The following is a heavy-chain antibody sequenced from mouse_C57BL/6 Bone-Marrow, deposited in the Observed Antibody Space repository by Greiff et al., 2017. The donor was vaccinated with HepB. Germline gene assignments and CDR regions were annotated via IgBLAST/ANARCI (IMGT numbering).Heavy chain of an antibody. Sequence: PAAAVDFSRSWMSWVRRAPGKGLEWIGEINPDSSTINYAPSLKDKFIISRDNAKNTLYLQMSKVRSEDTALYYCARDYYGSSWGQGTTLTVSS. V-gene: IGHV4-1*01. J-gene: IGHJ2*01. CDR3: ARDYYGSS. CDR1: AVDFSRSW. D-gene: IGHD1-1*01. CDR2: INPDSSTI.